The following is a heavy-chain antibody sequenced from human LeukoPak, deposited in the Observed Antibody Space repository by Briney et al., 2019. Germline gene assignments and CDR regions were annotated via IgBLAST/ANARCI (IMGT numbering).Heavy chain of an antibody. CDR1: GYTFTSYY. V-gene: IGHV1-46*01. CDR2: INPSGGST. J-gene: IGHJ5*02. D-gene: IGHD2-2*01. CDR3: ARRVVVVPAAPTSGDNWFDP. Sequence: GASVKISCKTSGYTFTSYYMHWGRHAPVQGLEWMGIINPSGGSTSYAQKFQGRVTMTRDTSTSTVYMELSSLRSEDTAVYYRARRVVVVPAAPTSGDNWFDPWGQGTLVTVSS.